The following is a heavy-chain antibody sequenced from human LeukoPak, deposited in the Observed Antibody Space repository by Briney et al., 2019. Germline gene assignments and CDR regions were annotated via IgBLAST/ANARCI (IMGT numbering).Heavy chain of an antibody. Sequence: SETLSLTCTVSGGSISSYYWSWIRQPPGKGLEWIGYIYYSGSTNYNPSLKSRVTISVDSSKKQFSLKVRSVTAADTAVYYCARRDSPFDLWGRGTLVTVS. CDR2: IYYSGST. CDR3: ARRDSPFDL. CDR1: GGSISSYY. D-gene: IGHD3-22*01. V-gene: IGHV4-59*01. J-gene: IGHJ2*01.